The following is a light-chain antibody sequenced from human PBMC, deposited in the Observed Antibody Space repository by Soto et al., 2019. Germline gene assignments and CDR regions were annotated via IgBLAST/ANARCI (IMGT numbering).Light chain of an antibody. J-gene: IGKJ1*01. CDR2: KAS. CDR1: QTISSW. Sequence: DIQMTQSPSTLSGSVGDRVTITCRASQTISSWLAWYQQKPGKAPKLLIYKASTLKSGVPSRFSCSGSGTEFTLTISSLQPDDFATYYCQHYNSYSEAFGQGTKVEFQ. V-gene: IGKV1-5*03. CDR3: QHYNSYSEA.